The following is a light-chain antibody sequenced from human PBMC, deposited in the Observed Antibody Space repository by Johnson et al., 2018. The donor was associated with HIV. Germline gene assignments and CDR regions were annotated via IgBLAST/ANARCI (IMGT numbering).Light chain of an antibody. J-gene: IGLJ1*01. V-gene: IGLV1-51*01. CDR3: GTWDSSLSTYV. CDR2: DNN. Sequence: QSVLTQPPSVSAAPGQKVTISCSGSSSNIGNNYVSWYQQLTGTAPKLLIYDNNQRPSGIPDRFSVSKSGTSATLGITGLQTGDEADYYCGTWDSSLSTYVVGSGTKVTVL. CDR1: SSNIGNNY.